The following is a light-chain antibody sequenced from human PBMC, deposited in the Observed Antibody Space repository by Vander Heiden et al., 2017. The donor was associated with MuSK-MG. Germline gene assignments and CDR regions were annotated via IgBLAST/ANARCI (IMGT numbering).Light chain of an antibody. CDR2: DAS. CDR1: QSISSW. Sequence: DIQMTQSPSTLSASVGDRVTITCRASQSISSWLAWYQQKPGKAPKLLIYDASSLESGVPSRYSGSGSGTELTLTIISLQPDDFATYDVQQYNSYWTFGQGTKVEIK. J-gene: IGKJ1*01. CDR3: QQYNSYWT. V-gene: IGKV1-5*01.